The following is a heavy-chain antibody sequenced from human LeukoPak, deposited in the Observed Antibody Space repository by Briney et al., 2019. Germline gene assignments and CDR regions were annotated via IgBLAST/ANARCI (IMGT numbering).Heavy chain of an antibody. Sequence: GASVKVSCKASGYTFTSYAMNWVRQAPGQGLEWMGWINTNTGNPTYAQGFTGRFVFSLDTSVSTAYLQISSLKAEDTAVYYCARGNAYYDFWSGYSHYFDYWGQGTLVTVSS. CDR3: ARGNAYYDFWSGYSHYFDY. CDR1: GYTFTSYA. V-gene: IGHV7-4-1*02. CDR2: INTNTGNP. D-gene: IGHD3-3*01. J-gene: IGHJ4*02.